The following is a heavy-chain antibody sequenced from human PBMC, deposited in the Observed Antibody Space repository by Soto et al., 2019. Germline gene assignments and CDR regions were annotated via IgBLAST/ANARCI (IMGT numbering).Heavy chain of an antibody. Sequence: GGSLRLSCAASGFTFSSYAMSWVRQAPGKGLEWVSAISGSGGSTYYADSVKGRFTISRDNSKNTLYLQMNSLRAEDTAVYYYAKDGEYSSSSGSFDYWGQGTLVTVSS. CDR3: AKDGEYSSSSGSFDY. J-gene: IGHJ4*02. CDR2: ISGSGGST. V-gene: IGHV3-23*01. CDR1: GFTFSSYA. D-gene: IGHD6-6*01.